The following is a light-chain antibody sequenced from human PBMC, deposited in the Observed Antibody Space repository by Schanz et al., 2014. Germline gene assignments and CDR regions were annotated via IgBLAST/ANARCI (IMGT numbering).Light chain of an antibody. CDR2: NVN. J-gene: IGLJ3*02. CDR3: QSFDSSLTHRV. Sequence: QSALTQPRSVSGSPGQSVTISCTGTNSDVGGYDYVSWYQQHPGKAPKLLIYNVNERPSGVPDRFSGSKSGNTASLTISGLQAEDEADYYCQSFDSSLTHRVFGGGTKLTVL. V-gene: IGLV2-11*01. CDR1: NSDVGGYDY.